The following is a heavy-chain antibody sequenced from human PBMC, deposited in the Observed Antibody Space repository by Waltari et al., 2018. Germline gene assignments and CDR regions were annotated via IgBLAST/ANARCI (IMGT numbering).Heavy chain of an antibody. D-gene: IGHD4-17*01. V-gene: IGHV5-51*01. Sequence: EVQLVQSGAEVKKPGESLKISCKGSGYSFTSYWIGWVRQMPGKGLEWMGIIYPGDSETRYSPSFQGQVTIAADKSISTAYLQWSSLKASDTAMYYCARHDYGGNSGEEYFQHWGQGTLVTVSS. CDR3: ARHDYGGNSGEEYFQH. J-gene: IGHJ1*01. CDR2: IYPGDSET. CDR1: GYSFTSYW.